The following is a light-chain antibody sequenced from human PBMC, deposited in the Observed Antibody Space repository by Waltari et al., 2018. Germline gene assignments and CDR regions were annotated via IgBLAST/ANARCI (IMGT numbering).Light chain of an antibody. CDR3: QQSYSDPAWT. J-gene: IGKJ1*01. CDR2: AAS. CDR1: QSISNY. Sequence: DIQMTQSPVSLSASVGDRVTITCRASQSISNYLNWYQQKTGKVPNRLIYAASRVQSGVPSRFSGSGSGTDFTLTITSLQAEDFATYYCQQSYSDPAWTFGQGTKVEIK. V-gene: IGKV1-39*01.